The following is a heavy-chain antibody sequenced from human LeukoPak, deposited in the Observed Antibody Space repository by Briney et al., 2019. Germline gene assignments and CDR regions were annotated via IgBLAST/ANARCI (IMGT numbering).Heavy chain of an antibody. Sequence: TGRSLRLSCAASGFTFSSYAMHWVRQAPGKGLEWVAAISYDGSNKYYADSVKGRFTISRDNSKNTLYLQMNSLRAEDTAVYYCARDPYYYGSGSYYNYWGQGTLVTVSS. V-gene: IGHV3-30-3*01. CDR2: ISYDGSNK. J-gene: IGHJ4*02. CDR3: ARDPYYYGSGSYYNY. CDR1: GFTFSSYA. D-gene: IGHD3-10*01.